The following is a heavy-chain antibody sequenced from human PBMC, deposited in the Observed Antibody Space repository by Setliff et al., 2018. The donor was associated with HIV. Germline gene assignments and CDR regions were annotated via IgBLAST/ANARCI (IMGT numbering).Heavy chain of an antibody. J-gene: IGHJ4*02. V-gene: IGHV4-39*01. D-gene: IGHD5-18*01. CDR1: GGSISSSSYY. Sequence: LSLTCTVSGGSISSSSYYWGWIRQPPGKGLEWIGSIYYSGSTYYNPSLKSRVTISVDTSKNQFSLKLSSVAAADTAVYYCARLPRQLLKGAAAYFDYWGQGTLVTVSS. CDR3: ARLPRQLLKGAAAYFDY. CDR2: IYYSGST.